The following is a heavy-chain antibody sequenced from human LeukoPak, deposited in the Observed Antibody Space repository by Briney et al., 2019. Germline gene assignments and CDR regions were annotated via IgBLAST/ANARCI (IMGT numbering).Heavy chain of an antibody. V-gene: IGHV4-34*01. CDR2: INHSGST. CDR1: GGSFSGYY. J-gene: IGHJ3*02. CDR3: ARPRGYGVINAFDI. D-gene: IGHD3-22*01. Sequence: SETLSLTCAVYGGSFSGYYWSWIRQPPGKGLEWIGEINHSGSTNYNPSLKSRVTISVDTSKNQFSLKLSSVTAADTAVYYCARPRGYGVINAFDIWGQGTMVTVSS.